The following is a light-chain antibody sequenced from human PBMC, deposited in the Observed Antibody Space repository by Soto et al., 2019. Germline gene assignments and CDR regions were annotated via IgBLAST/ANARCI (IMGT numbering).Light chain of an antibody. V-gene: IGLV2-14*01. J-gene: IGLJ1*01. CDR3: NSYTTSNTRQIV. CDR2: DVS. Sequence: QSVLTQPASVSGSPGQSITISCAGTSIDVVGYNYVSWYQQHPGKAPKFMIYDVSNRPSGVSTRFSGSKSGNTASLTISGLQAEDEADYYCNSYTTSNTRQIVFGTGTKVTVL. CDR1: SIDVVGYNY.